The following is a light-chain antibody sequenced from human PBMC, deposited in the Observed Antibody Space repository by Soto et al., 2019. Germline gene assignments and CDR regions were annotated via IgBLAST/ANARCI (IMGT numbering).Light chain of an antibody. J-gene: IGLJ1*01. CDR3: CSYAGGYSYV. CDR2: DVS. CDR1: SSDVGGFNY. Sequence: QSALTQPRSVSGSPGQSVTISCTGTSSDVGGFNYVSWYQQHPGKAPKLLIFDVSQRPSGVPDRFSGSKSGNTASLTISGLQAEDDADYYCCSYAGGYSYVFGIGTKVTVL. V-gene: IGLV2-11*01.